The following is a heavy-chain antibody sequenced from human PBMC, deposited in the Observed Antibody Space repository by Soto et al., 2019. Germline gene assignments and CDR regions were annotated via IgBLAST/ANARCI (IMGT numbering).Heavy chain of an antibody. CDR2: IYYSGST. J-gene: IGHJ5*02. CDR3: ARGQLLMFTPPHNWFDP. D-gene: IGHD6-6*01. V-gene: IGHV4-30-4*08. Sequence: SETLSLTCTVSGGSISSGGYYWSWIRQHPGKGLEWIGYIYYSGSTYYNPSLKSRVTISVDTSKNQFSLKLSSVTAADTAVYYCARGQLLMFTPPHNWFDPWGQGTLVTVSS. CDR1: GGSISSGGYY.